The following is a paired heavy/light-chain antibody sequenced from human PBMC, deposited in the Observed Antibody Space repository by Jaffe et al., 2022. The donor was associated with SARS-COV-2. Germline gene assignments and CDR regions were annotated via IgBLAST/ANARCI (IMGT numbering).Light chain of an antibody. CDR3: CSYAGGNTYV. V-gene: IGLV2-23*02. CDR1: SSDVWTYNL. Sequence: QSALTQPASVSGSPGQSITISCTGTSSDVWTYNLVSWYQQHPGKTPKLMIYEVTERPSGVSDRFSGSKSGNTASLTISGLHTEDEADYYCCSYAGGNTYVFGTGTKVTVL. J-gene: IGLJ1*01. CDR2: EVT.
Heavy chain of an antibody. J-gene: IGHJ4*02. D-gene: IGHD6-19*01. CDR1: GFTFDDYA. Sequence: EVQVVESGGGLVQPGRSLRLSCEVSGFTFDDYAMHWVRQAPGKGLEWVSGISWNSAGTDYADSVKGRFTISRDNAKNSLYLQMDSLRTEDTAFYYCVKDNSAYSSGLTHFWGQGTLVTVSA. CDR3: VKDNSAYSSGLTHF. CDR2: ISWNSAGT. V-gene: IGHV3-9*01.